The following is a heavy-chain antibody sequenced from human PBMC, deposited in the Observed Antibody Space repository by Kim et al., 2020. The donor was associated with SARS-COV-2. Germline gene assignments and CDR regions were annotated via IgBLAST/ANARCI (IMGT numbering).Heavy chain of an antibody. J-gene: IGHJ4*02. CDR2: IYSVGST. Sequence: GGSLRLSCAASGFIVGSNYMSWVRQAPGKGLEWVSLIYSVGSTYYADSVKGRFTISRDNSKNTLNLQMNSLRVEDTAVYYCARVGGGTSYYGSGTYYLLEYWGQGTLVTVSS. V-gene: IGHV3-53*01. CDR3: ARVGGGTSYYGSGTYYLLEY. D-gene: IGHD3-10*01. CDR1: GFIVGSNY.